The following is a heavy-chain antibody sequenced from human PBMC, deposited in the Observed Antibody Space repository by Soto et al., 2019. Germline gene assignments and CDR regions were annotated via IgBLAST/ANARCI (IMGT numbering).Heavy chain of an antibody. CDR2: ISHHGLKE. V-gene: IGHV3-30*18. CDR3: AKDWVGGSNKYYFEY. Sequence: QVQLVESGGGVVRPGRSLRLSCVASGFTFRDYGMHWVRQAPGKGLEWVAGISHHGLKEHYADSVKGRFTISRDNSKKTVYLQLNSMRGDDTAVYYCAKDWVGGSNKYYFEYWGQGTLVTVSS. J-gene: IGHJ4*02. CDR1: GFTFRDYG. D-gene: IGHD1-26*01.